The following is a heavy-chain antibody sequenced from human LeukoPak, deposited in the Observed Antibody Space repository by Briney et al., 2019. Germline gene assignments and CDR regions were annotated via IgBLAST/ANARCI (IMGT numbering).Heavy chain of an antibody. CDR2: ISGSGGST. CDR1: GFTFSSYA. J-gene: IGHJ4*02. V-gene: IGHV3-23*01. D-gene: IGHD3-3*01. Sequence: PGGSLRLSSAATGFTFSSYAMSWVRQAPGKGLEWVSAISGSGGSTYYADSVKGRFTISRDASKNTLYLQMNNLRAEDTAVYYCAKEDHDFWSGYLGYWGQGTLVTVSS. CDR3: AKEDHDFWSGYLGY.